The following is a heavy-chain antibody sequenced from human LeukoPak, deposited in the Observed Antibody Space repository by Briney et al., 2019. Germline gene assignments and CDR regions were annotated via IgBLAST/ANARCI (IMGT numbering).Heavy chain of an antibody. CDR2: ITRSSIYI. D-gene: IGHD6-13*01. CDR1: GFTFSSYS. CDR3: ARLGIYSSSWYLRTYYYYMDV. J-gene: IGHJ6*03. V-gene: IGHV3-21*01. Sequence: GGSLRLSCAASGFTFSSYSMNWVRQAPGKGLEWVSSITRSSIYIYYADSVKGRFTISRDNAKNSLYLQMNSLRAEDTAVYYCARLGIYSSSWYLRTYYYYMDVWGKGTTVTVSS.